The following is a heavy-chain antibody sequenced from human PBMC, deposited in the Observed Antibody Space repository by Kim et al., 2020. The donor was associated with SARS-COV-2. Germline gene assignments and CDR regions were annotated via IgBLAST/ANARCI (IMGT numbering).Heavy chain of an antibody. Sequence: SETLSLTCTVSDDDSITRSSFYWGWIRQPPGKGLEWIGSIYYDGNTYYNPSLKSRVTISVDTSKKQFSLRVTSVTAADTAVYYCARRDYDSVWGKYRYPWNYWGQGSLVTVSS. J-gene: IGHJ4*02. CDR2: IYYDGNT. CDR3: ARRDYDSVWGKYRYPWNY. CDR1: DDDSITRSSFY. V-gene: IGHV4-39*01. D-gene: IGHD3-16*02.